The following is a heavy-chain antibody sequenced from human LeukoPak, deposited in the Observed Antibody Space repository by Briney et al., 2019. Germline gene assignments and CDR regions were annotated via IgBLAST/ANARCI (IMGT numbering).Heavy chain of an antibody. CDR2: MNPNSGNT. CDR1: GYTFTSYD. Sequence: ASVKVSCKASGYTFTSYDINWVRQATGQGLEWMGWMNPNSGNTGYAQKFQGRVTITRNTSISTAYMELSSLRSEDTAVYYSARVPYYYDSSGYPPVYFDYWGQGTLVTVSS. J-gene: IGHJ4*02. V-gene: IGHV1-8*03. D-gene: IGHD3-22*01. CDR3: ARVPYYYDSSGYPPVYFDY.